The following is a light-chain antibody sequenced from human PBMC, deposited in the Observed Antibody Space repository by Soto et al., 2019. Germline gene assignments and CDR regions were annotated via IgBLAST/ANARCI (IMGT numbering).Light chain of an antibody. V-gene: IGKV1-5*01. CDR2: DAT. Sequence: DILMTQSPSILSASVGDRVTITCRATQNINTWLAWYQQKPGKAPKILIYDATRVQNGFPSRFSGSGSGTHFTRTVSSRRPDDFDTYCSQQSNGFGGGTKLDVK. CDR3: QQSNG. J-gene: IGKJ2*01. CDR1: QNINTW.